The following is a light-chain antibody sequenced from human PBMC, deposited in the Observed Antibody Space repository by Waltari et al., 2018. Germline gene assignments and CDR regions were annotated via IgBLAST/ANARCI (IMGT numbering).Light chain of an antibody. J-gene: IGLJ1*01. CDR3: SSYTNSSTYV. Sequence: QSALTQPASVSGSPGQSITISCTGTNSDVGGYNYVSWYPHRPGKPPQLLVSEVTNRPSGFSNLFSCSKSDNAASLTISGLLAEDEADYYCSSYTNSSTYVFGTGTKVTVL. CDR1: NSDVGGYNY. CDR2: EVT. V-gene: IGLV2-14*01.